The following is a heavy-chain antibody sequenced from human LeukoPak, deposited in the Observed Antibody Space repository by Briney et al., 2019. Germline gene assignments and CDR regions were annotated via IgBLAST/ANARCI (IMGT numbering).Heavy chain of an antibody. J-gene: IGHJ4*02. V-gene: IGHV3-7*01. CDR1: GFTFSSYW. CDR3: ARYCSSTSCLGPFDY. D-gene: IGHD2-2*01. Sequence: GGSLRLSCAASGFTFSSYWMSWVRQASGKGLEWVANIKQDGSEEYYVDSVKGRFTISRDNAKNSLYLQMNSLRAEDTAVYYCARYCSSTSCLGPFDYWGQGTLVTVSS. CDR2: IKQDGSEE.